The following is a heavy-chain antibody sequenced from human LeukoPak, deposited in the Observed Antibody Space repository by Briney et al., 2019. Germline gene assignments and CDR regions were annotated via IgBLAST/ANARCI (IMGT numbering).Heavy chain of an antibody. Sequence: ASVKVSCKVSGYTLTELSMHWVRQAPGKGLEWMGGFDPEDGETIYAQKFQGRVTMTEDTSTDTAYMELSSLRPEDTAVYYCATGAWGVVVPAVNYWGQGTLVTVSS. CDR3: ATGAWGVVVPAVNY. V-gene: IGHV1-24*01. CDR2: FDPEDGET. CDR1: GYTLTELS. D-gene: IGHD2-2*01. J-gene: IGHJ4*02.